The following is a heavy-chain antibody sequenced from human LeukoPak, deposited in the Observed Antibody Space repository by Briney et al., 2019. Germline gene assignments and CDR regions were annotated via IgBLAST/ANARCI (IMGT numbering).Heavy chain of an antibody. Sequence: GGSLRLSCAASGFIFYNAWLDWVRQAPGKGLEWVGRIKSKTDGGTADYPAPVKGRFTISRDDSTNTLFLQMNSLKTEDTAVYYCTRLSLGGWYPSYWGQGTLVTVSS. CDR3: TRLSLGGWYPSY. V-gene: IGHV3-15*01. D-gene: IGHD6-19*01. CDR2: IKSKTDGGTA. J-gene: IGHJ4*02. CDR1: GFIFYNAW.